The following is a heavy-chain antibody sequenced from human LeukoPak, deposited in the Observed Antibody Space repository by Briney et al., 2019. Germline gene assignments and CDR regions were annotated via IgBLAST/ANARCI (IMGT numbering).Heavy chain of an antibody. CDR3: TSLRRYYYYYMDV. CDR2: IYTSGST. CDR1: GGSISSYY. Sequence: SETLSLTCTVSGGSISSYYWSWIRRPPGKGLEWIGYIYTSGSTNYNPSLKSRVTISVDTSKNQFSLKLSSVTAADTAVYYCTSLRRYYYYYMDVWGKGTTVTVSS. V-gene: IGHV4-4*09. J-gene: IGHJ6*03. D-gene: IGHD4-17*01.